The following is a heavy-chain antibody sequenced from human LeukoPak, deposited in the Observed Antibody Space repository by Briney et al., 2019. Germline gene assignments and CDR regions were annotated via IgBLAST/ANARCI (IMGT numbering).Heavy chain of an antibody. Sequence: HPGGSLRLSCAASGFTFSSYEMNWVRQAPGKGLEWVANIKQDGNEKYYADSVKGRFTISRDNGKNSLDLQMNSLRADDTAVYYCARDTLGEGEDANYAVYYFDYWGQGTVVTVSS. D-gene: IGHD4/OR15-4a*01. CDR2: IKQDGNEK. CDR3: ARDTLGEGEDANYAVYYFDY. V-gene: IGHV3-7*01. J-gene: IGHJ4*02. CDR1: GFTFSSYE.